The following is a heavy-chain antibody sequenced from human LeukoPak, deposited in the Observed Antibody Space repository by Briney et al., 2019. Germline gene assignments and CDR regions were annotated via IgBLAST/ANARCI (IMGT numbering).Heavy chain of an antibody. Sequence: GGSLRLSCAASGFTFDDYTMHWVRQAPGKGLEWVSLISWDGGSTYYADSVKGRFTISRDNSKNSLYLQMNSLRTEDTALYYCAKDIRSIAAAGHDAFDIWGQGTMVTVSS. CDR3: AKDIRSIAAAGHDAFDI. CDR1: GFTFDDYT. V-gene: IGHV3-43*01. J-gene: IGHJ3*02. CDR2: ISWDGGST. D-gene: IGHD6-13*01.